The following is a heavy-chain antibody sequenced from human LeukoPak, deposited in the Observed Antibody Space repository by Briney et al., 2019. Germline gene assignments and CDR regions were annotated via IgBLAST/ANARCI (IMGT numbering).Heavy chain of an antibody. V-gene: IGHV3-23*01. CDR2: TSGSGGST. CDR3: AKDRSRRVPADY. Sequence: GGSLRLPCAASGFTFSSYAMSWVRQAPGKGLEWVSATSGSGGSTYYADSVKGRFTISRDNSKNTLYLQMNSLRAEDTAVYYCAKDRSRRVPADYWGQGTLVTVSS. CDR1: GFTFSSYA. J-gene: IGHJ4*02. D-gene: IGHD3-10*01.